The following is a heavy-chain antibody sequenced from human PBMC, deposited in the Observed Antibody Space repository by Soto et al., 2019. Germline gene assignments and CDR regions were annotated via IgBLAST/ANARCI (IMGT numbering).Heavy chain of an antibody. CDR2: IIPIFGTA. J-gene: IGHJ4*02. Sequence: SVKASCKASGGTFSSYAISWVRQAPGQGLEWMGGIIPIFGTANYAQKFQGRVTITADKSTSTAYMEVRGLKSGDAAVYYCARDNPSLSGASLFDYCGQGTQVTVSS. D-gene: IGHD2-8*02. CDR1: GGTFSSYA. CDR3: ARDNPSLSGASLFDY. V-gene: IGHV1-69*06.